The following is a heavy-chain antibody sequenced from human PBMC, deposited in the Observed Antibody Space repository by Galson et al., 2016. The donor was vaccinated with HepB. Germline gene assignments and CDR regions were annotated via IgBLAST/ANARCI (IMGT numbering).Heavy chain of an antibody. J-gene: IGHJ2*01. CDR2: IYHSGTK. V-gene: IGHV4-30-2*01. CDR1: GGSISSGGHS. D-gene: IGHD3-9*01. Sequence: TLSLTCDVSGGSISSGGHSWGWIRQPPGQGLEWVGHIYHSGTKYYKSSLKSRVTISLDGSKNQFSLKLTSVTAADTAVYYCARGYYNMLTGSRSFDRWGRGTLVTVS. CDR3: ARGYYNMLTGSRSFDR.